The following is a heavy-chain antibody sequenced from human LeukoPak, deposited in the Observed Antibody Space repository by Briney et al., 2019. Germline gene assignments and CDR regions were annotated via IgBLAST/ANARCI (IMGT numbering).Heavy chain of an antibody. CDR1: GYGFSNHW. CDR3: ARRPQGYGGSVDY. Sequence: GESLKISCKGSGYGFSNHWIGWVRQMPGKGLEWMGIIYPGDSDTRYSPSFQGQVTISADKSINTAYLQWSSLKASDTAMYYCARRPQGYGGSVDYWGQGTLVTVSS. CDR2: IYPGDSDT. D-gene: IGHD4-23*01. J-gene: IGHJ4*02. V-gene: IGHV5-51*01.